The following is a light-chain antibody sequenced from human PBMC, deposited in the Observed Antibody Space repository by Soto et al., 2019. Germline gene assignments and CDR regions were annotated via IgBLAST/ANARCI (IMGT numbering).Light chain of an antibody. CDR2: DAS. J-gene: IGKJ5*01. V-gene: IGKV3-20*01. CDR1: RRVSSSY. CDR3: QQYSSFSST. Sequence: ESVWTRSPGTLPLSSGPRATLLGGPSRRVSSSYLAWYQQKPGQAPRLLIYDASTRATGIPARFSGSGSGTDFTLTISSLEPEDFAAYYCQQYSSFSSTFGQGTRLEIK.